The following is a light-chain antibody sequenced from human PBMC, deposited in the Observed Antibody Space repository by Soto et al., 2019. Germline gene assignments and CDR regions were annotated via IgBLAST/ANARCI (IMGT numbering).Light chain of an antibody. CDR3: QQYHRSPVT. J-gene: IGKJ4*01. Sequence: DIQMTQSPSTLSAFVGDRVTITCRASQSINSWLAWYQQKPGKAPNLLIFKASNLESGAPSRFSGSGSGTEFTLTISSLQPDEFATYFCQQYHRSPVTFGGGTKVEIK. V-gene: IGKV1-5*03. CDR2: KAS. CDR1: QSINSW.